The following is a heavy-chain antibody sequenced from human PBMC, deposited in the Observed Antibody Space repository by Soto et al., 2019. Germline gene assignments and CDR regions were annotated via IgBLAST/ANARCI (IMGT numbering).Heavy chain of an antibody. CDR3: AKAPGIAAAGPFDY. Sequence: GRSLRLSCAASGFTFSSYAMSWVRQAPGKGLEWVSAISGSGGSTYYADTVKGRFTISRDNSKNTLYLQMNSLRAEDTAVYYCAKAPGIAAAGPFDYWGQGTLVTVSS. CDR2: ISGSGGST. CDR1: GFTFSSYA. J-gene: IGHJ4*02. D-gene: IGHD6-13*01. V-gene: IGHV3-23*01.